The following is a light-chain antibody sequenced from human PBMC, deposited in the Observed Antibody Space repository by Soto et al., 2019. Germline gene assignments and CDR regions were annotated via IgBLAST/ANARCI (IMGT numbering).Light chain of an antibody. J-gene: IGLJ1*01. V-gene: IGLV1-44*01. CDR3: ATWDDSRNGV. Sequence: QSALTQPPSASGTPGQRITISCSGSTSNIESHPVNWFQQVPGAAPRLLIKTNNQRPSGVPDRFSGSKSGASASLAISGLLSEDEATYYCATWDDSRNGVFGSGTKVTVL. CDR2: TNN. CDR1: TSNIESHP.